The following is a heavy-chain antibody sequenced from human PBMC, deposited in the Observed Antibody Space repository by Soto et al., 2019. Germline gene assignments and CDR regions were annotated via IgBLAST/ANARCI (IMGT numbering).Heavy chain of an antibody. CDR3: ARGGARGMIVVVKKRDAFDI. V-gene: IGHV4-30-4*01. J-gene: IGHJ3*02. CDR2: IYYSGST. Sequence: QVQLQESGPGLVKPSQTLSLTCTVSGGSISSGDYYWSWIRQPPGKGLEWIGYIYYSGSTYYNPSLKSRVTISVDTSKNQFSLKLSSVTAADTAVYYCARGGARGMIVVVKKRDAFDIWGQGTMVTVSS. CDR1: GGSISSGDYY. D-gene: IGHD3-22*01.